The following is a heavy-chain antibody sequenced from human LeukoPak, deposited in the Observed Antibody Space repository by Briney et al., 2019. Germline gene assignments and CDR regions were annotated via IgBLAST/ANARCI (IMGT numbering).Heavy chain of an antibody. CDR3: ARATYSSIGY. Sequence: SETLSLTCVVSGGSFSGYYWSWIRQPPGKGLEWIGEINHSGSTNYNPSLKSRVTISVDTSKNQFSLKLSSVTAADTAVYYCARATYSSIGYWGQGTLVTVSS. CDR2: INHSGST. J-gene: IGHJ4*02. D-gene: IGHD5-18*01. CDR1: GGSFSGYY. V-gene: IGHV4-34*01.